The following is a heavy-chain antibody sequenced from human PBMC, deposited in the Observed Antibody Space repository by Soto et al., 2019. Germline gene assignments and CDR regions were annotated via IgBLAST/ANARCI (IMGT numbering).Heavy chain of an antibody. CDR3: ATGLYCSGGSCYSFDY. V-gene: IGHV4-4*02. CDR2: IYHSGST. CDR1: SGSISSSNW. D-gene: IGHD2-15*01. J-gene: IGHJ4*02. Sequence: TSETLSLTCAVSSGSISSSNWWSWVRQPPGKGLEWIGEIYHSGSTNYNPSLKSRVTISVDKSKNQFSLKLSSVTAADTAVYYCATGLYCSGGSCYSFDYWGQGTLVTVSS.